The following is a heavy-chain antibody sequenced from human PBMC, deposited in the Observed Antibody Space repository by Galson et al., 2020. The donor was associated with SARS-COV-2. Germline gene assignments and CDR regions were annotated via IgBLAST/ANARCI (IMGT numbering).Heavy chain of an antibody. CDR2: IYYSVST. D-gene: IGHD5-18*01. V-gene: IGHV4-39*07. J-gene: IGHJ3*02. Sequence: SETLSLTCTVSGGSISSSCCYWGWIRQPPGKGLEWIGSIYYSVSTYYNPSLKSRVTISVDTSKNQFSLRLSSVTAADTAVYYCARRYTYGSNAFDIWGQGTMVTVSS. CDR3: ARRYTYGSNAFDI. CDR1: GGSISSSCCY.